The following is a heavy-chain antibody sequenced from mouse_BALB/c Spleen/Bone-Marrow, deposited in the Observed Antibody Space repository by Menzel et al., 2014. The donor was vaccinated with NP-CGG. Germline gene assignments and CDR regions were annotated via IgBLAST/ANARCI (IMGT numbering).Heavy chain of an antibody. CDR2: ISGDGRYT. Sequence: EVKLMESGGGLVKSGGSLKLSCAASGFSFSNYGMSWVRQTPEKRLEWVATISGDGRYTFYSDSVKGRFTISRDNAKNNLCLQLSSLRSEDTALYYCARHAYYDQTEVSFVYWGQGTLVTVSA. J-gene: IGHJ3*01. CDR1: GFSFSNYG. D-gene: IGHD2-4*01. CDR3: ARHAYYDQTEVSFVY. V-gene: IGHV5-9-2*01.